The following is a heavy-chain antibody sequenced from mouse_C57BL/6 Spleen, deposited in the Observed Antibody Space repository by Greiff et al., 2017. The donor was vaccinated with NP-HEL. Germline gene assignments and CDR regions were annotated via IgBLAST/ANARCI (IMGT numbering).Heavy chain of an antibody. D-gene: IGHD1-1*01. CDR3: ARDRDYYGSRWYFDV. CDR2: INYDGSST. J-gene: IGHJ1*03. Sequence: EVKLMESEGGLVQPGSSMKLSCTASGFTFSDYYMAWVRQVPEKGLEWVANINYDGSSTYYLDSLKSRFIISRDNAKNILYLQMSSLKSEDTATYYCARDRDYYGSRWYFDVWGTGTTVTVSS. V-gene: IGHV5-16*01. CDR1: GFTFSDYY.